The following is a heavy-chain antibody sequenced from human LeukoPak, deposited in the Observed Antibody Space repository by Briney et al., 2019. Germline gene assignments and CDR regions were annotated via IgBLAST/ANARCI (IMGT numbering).Heavy chain of an antibody. V-gene: IGHV4-61*02. CDR1: GGSISSGTYY. CDR2: IYNRGST. Sequence: SQTLSLTCTVSGGSISSGTYYWSWIRQPAGKGPEWIGRIYNRGSTNYNPNLKSRITISVDTSKNQFSLKLSPVTAADTAVYYCVRGVGSTSSNWFDPWGQGTLVTVSS. J-gene: IGHJ5*02. D-gene: IGHD1-26*01. CDR3: VRGVGSTSSNWFDP.